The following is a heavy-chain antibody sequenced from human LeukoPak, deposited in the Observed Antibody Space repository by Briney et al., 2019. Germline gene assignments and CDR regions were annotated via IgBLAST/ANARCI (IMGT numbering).Heavy chain of an antibody. Sequence: GGSLRLSCAASGFTFSSYGMHWVRQAPGKGLEWVAFIRYDGSNKYYADSVKGRFTISRDNSKNTLYLQTNSLRVEDTAIYYCARDLHPRLAGFFDYWGQGTLVTVSS. D-gene: IGHD3-3*02. CDR1: GFTFSSYG. CDR2: IRYDGSNK. V-gene: IGHV3-30*02. CDR3: ARDLHPRLAGFFDY. J-gene: IGHJ4*02.